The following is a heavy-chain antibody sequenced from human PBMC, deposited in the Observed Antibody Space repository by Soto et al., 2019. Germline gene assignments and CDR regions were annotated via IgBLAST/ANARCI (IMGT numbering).Heavy chain of an antibody. D-gene: IGHD2-8*01. CDR2: IDDSGAGT. Sequence: EVQLLEAGGGLVQPGGSLSLSCTASGFSFDNYPMSWFRQAPGEGLQCVSTIDDSGAGTYYADSVKGRFTISRANSKDTMYLKMSRLRAYDSAVYHCWNQAPYGVLEKNRSPGGDVWGQGTTVPIS. V-gene: IGHV3-23*01. CDR3: WNQAPYGVLEKNRSPGGDV. J-gene: IGHJ6*01. CDR1: GFSFDNYP.